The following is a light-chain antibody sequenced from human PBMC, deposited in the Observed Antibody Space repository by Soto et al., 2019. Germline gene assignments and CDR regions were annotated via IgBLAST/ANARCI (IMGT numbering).Light chain of an antibody. CDR3: SSYAGTNSYV. CDR1: SSDVGGYNY. Sequence: QSVLTQPLSASGSPGQAVTISCTGTSSDVGGYNYVSWYQHHPGKAPKLIIYEVYKRPSGVPDRFSGSKSGNTAALTVSGLQAEDEAAYYCSSYAGTNSYVFGTGTKVTVL. J-gene: IGLJ1*01. V-gene: IGLV2-8*01. CDR2: EVY.